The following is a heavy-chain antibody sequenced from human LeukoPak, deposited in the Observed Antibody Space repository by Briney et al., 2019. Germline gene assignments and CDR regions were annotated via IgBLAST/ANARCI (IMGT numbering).Heavy chain of an antibody. J-gene: IGHJ4*02. Sequence: PGGSLRLSCAASGFTLSGYAMSWVRQAPGKGLEWVSVMSGSGGSTDYADSVKGRFTISRDNSKNTLYLQMNSLRAEDTAVYYCAKDRSPLWFGESRSSYYFDYWGQGTLVTVSS. CDR3: AKDRSPLWFGESRSSYYFDY. CDR2: MSGSGGST. CDR1: GFTLSGYA. D-gene: IGHD3-10*01. V-gene: IGHV3-23*01.